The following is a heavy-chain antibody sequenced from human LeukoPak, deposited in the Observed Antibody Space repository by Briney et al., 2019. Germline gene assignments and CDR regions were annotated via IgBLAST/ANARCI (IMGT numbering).Heavy chain of an antibody. Sequence: ASVKVSYKASGYTFTSYGISWVRQAPGQGLEWMGWISAYNGNTNYAQKLQGRVTMTRNTSISTAYMELSSLRSEDTAVYYCARGLLYLDYYGSGSQDAFDIWGQGTMVTVSS. V-gene: IGHV1-18*01. CDR3: ARGLLYLDYYGSGSQDAFDI. CDR2: ISAYNGNT. CDR1: GYTFTSYG. D-gene: IGHD3-10*01. J-gene: IGHJ3*02.